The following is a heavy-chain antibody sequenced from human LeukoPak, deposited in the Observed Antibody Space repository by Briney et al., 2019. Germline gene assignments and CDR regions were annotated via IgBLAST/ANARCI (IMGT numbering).Heavy chain of an antibody. CDR2: INHSGST. V-gene: IGHV4-34*01. CDR1: GGSFSGYY. J-gene: IGHJ4*02. Sequence: PSETLSLTCAVYGGSFSGYYWSWIRQPPGKGLEWIGEINHSGSTNYNPSLKSRVTISVDTSKNQFSLKLSSVTAADTAVYYCAKDGRHITMIVVVTSPVFVPYYFDYWGQGTLVTVSS. CDR3: AKDGRHITMIVVVTSPVFVPYYFDY. D-gene: IGHD3-22*01.